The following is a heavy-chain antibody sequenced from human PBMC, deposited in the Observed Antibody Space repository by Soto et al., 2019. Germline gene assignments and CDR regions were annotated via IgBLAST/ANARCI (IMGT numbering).Heavy chain of an antibody. CDR2: ISYDGSIK. D-gene: IGHD3-10*01. Sequence: QVQLVESGGGVVQPGRSLRLSCAASGFTFSSNSIQWVRQAPGKGLEWVAVISYDGSIKYYADSVKGRFTISRDNSKNTAYLQMNSLIAEDTAVFYCSREWSTSGDLDYWGQGTLVIVSS. CDR3: SREWSTSGDLDY. CDR1: GFTFSSNS. J-gene: IGHJ4*02. V-gene: IGHV3-30-3*01.